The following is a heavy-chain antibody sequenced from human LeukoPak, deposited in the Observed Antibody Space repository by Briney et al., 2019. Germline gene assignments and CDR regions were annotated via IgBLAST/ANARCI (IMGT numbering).Heavy chain of an antibody. CDR1: GSTFKSYA. V-gene: IGHV3-23*01. Sequence: GSLRLSCAASGSTFKSYAMSWVRQAPGKGLEWVAAITTSGGSTNYADSVKGRFTISRDSSKNTLYLQMNSLRAEDTALYYCANRYYDSSPFDPWGQGTLVTDSS. J-gene: IGHJ5*02. CDR3: ANRYYDSSPFDP. CDR2: ITTSGGST. D-gene: IGHD3-22*01.